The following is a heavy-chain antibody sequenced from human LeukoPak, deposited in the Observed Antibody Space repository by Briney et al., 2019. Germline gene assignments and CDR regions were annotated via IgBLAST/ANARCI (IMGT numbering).Heavy chain of an antibody. D-gene: IGHD5-12*01. CDR1: GFTFSSYA. V-gene: IGHV3-30-3*01. Sequence: GRSLRLSCAASGFTFSSYAMHWVRQAPGKGLEWVAVISYDGSNKYYADSVKGRFTISRDNSKNTLYLQMNSLRAEDTAVYYCAQGEGDIVATIGLVFFNYWGQGTLVTVSS. J-gene: IGHJ4*02. CDR2: ISYDGSNK. CDR3: AQGEGDIVATIGLVFFNY.